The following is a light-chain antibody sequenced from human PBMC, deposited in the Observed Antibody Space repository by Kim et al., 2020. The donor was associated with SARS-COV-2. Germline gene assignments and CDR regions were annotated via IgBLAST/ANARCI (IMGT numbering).Light chain of an antibody. Sequence: ASVGDRVTITCRASQTIDSWLAWYQQKPGRAPKLLIYMTSTLHSGVPSRFSGSGSETDFTLTISSLQPEDFATYFCQQTYISPFTFGPGTKVDIK. V-gene: IGKV1-5*03. CDR3: QQTYISPFT. J-gene: IGKJ3*01. CDR1: QTIDSW. CDR2: MTS.